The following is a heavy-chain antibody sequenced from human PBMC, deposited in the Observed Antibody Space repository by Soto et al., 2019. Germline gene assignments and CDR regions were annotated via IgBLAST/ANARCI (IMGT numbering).Heavy chain of an antibody. V-gene: IGHV3-23*01. CDR1: GFTFSDYS. Sequence: GGSLRLSCAASGFTFSDYSMTWVRQAPGMGLEWVSTISGGGSTTYYADSVEGRFIISRDNSKNTVYLQLDSLRAEDTALYYCARRAGECNGGSCYSRFWGQGSLVTVSS. J-gene: IGHJ4*02. D-gene: IGHD2-15*01. CDR2: ISGGGSTT. CDR3: ARRAGECNGGSCYSRF.